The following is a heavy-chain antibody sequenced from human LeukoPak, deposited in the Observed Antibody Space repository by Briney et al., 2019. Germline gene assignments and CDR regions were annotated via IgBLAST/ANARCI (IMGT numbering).Heavy chain of an antibody. CDR1: GGSFSGYY. V-gene: IGHV4-34*01. D-gene: IGHD4-11*01. CDR3: ARDGDYLYYYGMDV. CDR2: INHSGST. J-gene: IGHJ6*02. Sequence: PSETLSLTCAVYGGSFSGYYWSWIRQPPGKGLEWIGEINHSGSTNYNPSLKSRVTIAVDTSKNQFSLKLSSVTAADTAVYYCARDGDYLYYYGMDVWGQGTTVTVSS.